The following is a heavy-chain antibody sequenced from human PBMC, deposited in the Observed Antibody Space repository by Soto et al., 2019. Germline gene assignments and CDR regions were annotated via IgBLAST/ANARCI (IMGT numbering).Heavy chain of an antibody. CDR1: GFTFSNAW. CDR2: IKNKPHGGTA. CDR3: SSHDEIDN. J-gene: IGHJ4*02. V-gene: IGHV3-15*01. Sequence: EVQLVESGGDLVKPGGSLRLSCTASGFTFSNAWMSWVRQAPGKGLEWVGRIKNKPHGGTADYAAPVKGRFTISRDDSKNTLYLQMNSLKIEDTAVYYCSSHDEIDNWGQGTLVTVSS.